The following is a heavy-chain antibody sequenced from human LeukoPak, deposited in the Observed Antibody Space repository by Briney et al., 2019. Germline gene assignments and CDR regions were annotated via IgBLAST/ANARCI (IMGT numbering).Heavy chain of an antibody. D-gene: IGHD3-3*01. V-gene: IGHV3-53*01. CDR2: IYSGGST. J-gene: IGHJ4*02. CDR1: GFTVSNNY. CDR3: AKGRVLYDFWSALLDY. Sequence: GGSLRLSCAASGFTVSNNYMSWVRQAPGKGLEWVSVIYSGGSTYYADSVKGRFTISRDNSKNTLYLQMNSLRAEDTAVYYCAKGRVLYDFWSALLDYWGQGTLVTVSS.